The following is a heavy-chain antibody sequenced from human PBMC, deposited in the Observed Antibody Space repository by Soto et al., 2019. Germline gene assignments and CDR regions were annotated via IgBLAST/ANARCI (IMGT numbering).Heavy chain of an antibody. Sequence: PSETLSLTCTVSGGSLSSRSYYWSWIRQPPGEGLEWIGYISTSGSTNYNPSLKSRVTISVDTSKNQFSLKLSSVTAADTAVYYCATIGIVGATSVDYWGQGTLVTVSS. D-gene: IGHD1-26*01. CDR2: ISTSGST. CDR3: ATIGIVGATSVDY. V-gene: IGHV4-61*01. CDR1: GGSLSSRSYY. J-gene: IGHJ4*02.